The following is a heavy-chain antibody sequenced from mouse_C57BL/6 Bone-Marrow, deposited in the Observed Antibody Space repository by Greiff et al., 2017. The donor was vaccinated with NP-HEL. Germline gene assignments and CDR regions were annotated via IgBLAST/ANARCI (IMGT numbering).Heavy chain of an antibody. Sequence: VQLQQSGPELVKPGASVKISCKASGYTFTDYYINWVKQRPGQGLEWIGWIFPGSGSTYYNEKFKGKATLTVDKSSSTAYMLLSSLTSEDSAVYFCARKYYGSSSGYYAMDYWGQGTSVTVSS. CDR2: IFPGSGST. CDR3: ARKYYGSSSGYYAMDY. J-gene: IGHJ4*01. V-gene: IGHV1-75*01. CDR1: GYTFTDYY. D-gene: IGHD1-1*01.